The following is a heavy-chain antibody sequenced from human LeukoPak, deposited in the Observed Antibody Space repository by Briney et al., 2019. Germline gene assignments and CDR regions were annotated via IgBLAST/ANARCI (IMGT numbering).Heavy chain of an antibody. D-gene: IGHD3-9*01. Sequence: ASVKVSCKASGYTFTCYYIHWVRQPPGQGLEWMGWINPNSGGTNYAQKFQGRVTMTRDTSISTAYMELSRLRSDDTAVYYCARDPSLYDILTGYNNWFDPWGQGTLVTVSS. CDR3: ARDPSLYDILTGYNNWFDP. V-gene: IGHV1-2*02. CDR1: GYTFTCYY. CDR2: INPNSGGT. J-gene: IGHJ5*02.